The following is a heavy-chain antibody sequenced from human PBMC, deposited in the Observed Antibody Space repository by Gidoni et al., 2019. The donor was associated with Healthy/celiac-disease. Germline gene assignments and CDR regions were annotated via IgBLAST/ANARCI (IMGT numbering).Heavy chain of an antibody. CDR1: GGSISSSSYY. J-gene: IGHJ6*02. D-gene: IGHD6-19*01. CDR2: IYYSGST. V-gene: IGHV4-39*01. Sequence: QLQLQESGPGLVKPSETLSLTCTVSGGSISSSSYYWGWIRQPPGKGLEWIGSIYYSGSTYYNPSLKSRVTISVDTSKNQFSLKLSSVTAADTAVYYCARTWRGGAVAGTGYYYGMDVWGQGTTVTVSS. CDR3: ARTWRGGAVAGTGYYYGMDV.